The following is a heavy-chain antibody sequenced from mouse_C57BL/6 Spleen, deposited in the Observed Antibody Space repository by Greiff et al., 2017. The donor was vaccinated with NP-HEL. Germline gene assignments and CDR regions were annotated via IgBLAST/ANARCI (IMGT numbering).Heavy chain of an antibody. CDR1: GFTFSSYA. D-gene: IGHD3-1*01. J-gene: IGHJ4*01. CDR2: ISSGGDYI. V-gene: IGHV5-9-1*02. Sequence: EVKVVESGEGLVKPGGSLKLSCAASGFTFSSYAMSWVRQTPEKRLEWVAYISSGGDYIYYADTVKGRFTISRDNARNTLYLQMSSLKSEDTAMYYCTRDGLLTYYYAMDYWGQGTSVTVSS. CDR3: TRDGLLTYYYAMDY.